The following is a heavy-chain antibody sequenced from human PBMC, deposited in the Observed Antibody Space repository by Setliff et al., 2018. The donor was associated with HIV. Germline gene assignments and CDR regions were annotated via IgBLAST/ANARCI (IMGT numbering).Heavy chain of an antibody. CDR3: ARSHNSGWRHFDF. CDR1: GESFSDYY. V-gene: IGHV4-34*01. Sequence: SETLSLTCAVNGESFSDYYWAWIRQPPGKGLEWIGEVHQSGNTRYNPPLKSRVTISVDSSKNQFSLRVNSVSAADTAVYYCARSHNSGWRHFDFWGQGTLVTSPQ. D-gene: IGHD6-19*01. J-gene: IGHJ4*02. CDR2: VHQSGNT.